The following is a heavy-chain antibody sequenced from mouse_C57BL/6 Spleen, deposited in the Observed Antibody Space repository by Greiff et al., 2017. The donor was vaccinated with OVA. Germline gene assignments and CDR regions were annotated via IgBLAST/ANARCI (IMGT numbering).Heavy chain of an antibody. CDR3: ARKLGRIDWYFDV. V-gene: IGHV1-50*01. CDR2: IDPSDSYT. D-gene: IGHD4-1*01. J-gene: IGHJ1*03. CDR1: GYTFTSYW. Sequence: VQLQQPGAELVKPGASVKLSCKASGYTFTSYWMQWVKQRPGQGLEWIGEIDPSDSYTNYHQKFKGKATLTVDTSSSTAYMQLSSLTSEDSAVYYCARKLGRIDWYFDVWGTGTTVTVSS.